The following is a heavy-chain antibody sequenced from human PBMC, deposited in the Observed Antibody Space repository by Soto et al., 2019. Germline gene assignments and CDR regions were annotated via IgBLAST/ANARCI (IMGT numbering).Heavy chain of an antibody. CDR1: GYNFAGYW. V-gene: IGHV5-51*04. CDR3: ARGGVSTRTFDY. Sequence: GESLKISCKGSGYNFAGYWIAWVRQMPGKGLELMGIIYPSDSDTRYRPSFQGQVTVSADKPISSAYLQWSSLRASDTAMYYCARGGVSTRTFDYWGQGTPVTVSS. D-gene: IGHD3-3*01. J-gene: IGHJ4*02. CDR2: IYPSDSDT.